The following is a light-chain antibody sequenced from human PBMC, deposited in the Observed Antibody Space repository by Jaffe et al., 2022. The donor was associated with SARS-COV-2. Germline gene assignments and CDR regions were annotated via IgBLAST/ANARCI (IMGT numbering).Light chain of an antibody. CDR2: DAS. V-gene: IGKV1-33*01. CDR3: QQYGNLPPL. CDR1: QDIRNY. J-gene: IGKJ5*01. Sequence: DIQMTQSPPSLSASVGDRVTITCQASQDIRNYLNWYQKKSGKAPKLLIYDASNLETGVPSRFSGSGSGTDFTFTISSLQPEDIATYYCQQYGNLPPLFGQGTRLEIK.